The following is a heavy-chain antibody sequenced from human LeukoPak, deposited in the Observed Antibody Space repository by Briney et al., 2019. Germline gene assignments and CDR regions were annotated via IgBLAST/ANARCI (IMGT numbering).Heavy chain of an antibody. CDR2: IYYSGST. V-gene: IGHV4-59*08. CDR1: GGSISSYY. J-gene: IGHJ5*02. D-gene: IGHD3-22*01. CDR3: ARHWGDSSGYYSLIHWFDP. Sequence: SETLSLTCTVSGGSISSYYWSWIRQPPGKGLEWIGYIYYSGSTNYNPSLKSRVTISVDTSKNQFSLKLRSVTAADTAVYYCARHWGDSSGYYSLIHWFDPWGQGTLVTVSS.